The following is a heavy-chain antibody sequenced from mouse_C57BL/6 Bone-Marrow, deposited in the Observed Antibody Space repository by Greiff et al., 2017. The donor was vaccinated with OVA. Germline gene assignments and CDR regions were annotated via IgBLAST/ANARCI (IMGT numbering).Heavy chain of an antibody. V-gene: IGHV14-4*01. Sequence: VQLQQSGAELVRPGASVKLSCTASGFNITDDYMHWVKQRPEQGLEWIGWIDPENGDTEYDSKFKGKATITADTSSNTAYLQLSSLTSEDTAVYYGTTCGGYAWYCDFWGTGTTVTVSS. J-gene: IGHJ1*03. CDR1: GFNITDDY. CDR2: IDPENGDT. D-gene: IGHD2-2*01. CDR3: TTCGGYAWYCDF.